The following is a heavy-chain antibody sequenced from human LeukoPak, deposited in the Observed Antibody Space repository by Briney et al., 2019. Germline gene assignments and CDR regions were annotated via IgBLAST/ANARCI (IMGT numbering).Heavy chain of an antibody. CDR3: TTDINY. CDR1: GFTFSNAW. D-gene: IGHD3-10*01. V-gene: IGHV3-15*01. CDR2: IKSKTEGGTT. J-gene: IGHJ4*02. Sequence: GGSLRLSCAAPGFTFSNAWMSWVRQAPGKGLEWVGRIKSKTEGGTTDYAAPVKGRFTISRDDSKNTLYLQMNSLKTEDTALYYCTTDINYWGQGTLVTVSS.